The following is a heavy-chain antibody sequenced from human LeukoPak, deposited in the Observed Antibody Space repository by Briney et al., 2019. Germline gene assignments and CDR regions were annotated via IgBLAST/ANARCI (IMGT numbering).Heavy chain of an antibody. Sequence: GGSLRLSCAASGFTFSNYSMSWVPQAPGKGLEWVSTISGTGGTTYYADSVKGRFTTSRDNSKNTLFLQFNSLRADDTAVYYCAKGRGTTVTAAANYWGQGTLVTVSS. D-gene: IGHD4-17*01. CDR2: ISGTGGTT. CDR1: GFTFSNYS. CDR3: AKGRGTTVTAAANY. J-gene: IGHJ4*02. V-gene: IGHV3-23*01.